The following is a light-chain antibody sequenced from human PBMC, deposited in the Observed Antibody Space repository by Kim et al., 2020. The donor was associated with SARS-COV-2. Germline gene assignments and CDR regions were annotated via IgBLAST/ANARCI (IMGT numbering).Light chain of an antibody. CDR3: QSYDSSNHWV. V-gene: IGLV6-57*03. CDR1: SGSIASHY. Sequence: KTVTVACTLSSGSIASHYVQWYQQRPGSAPTTVIYEDNQRPAGVPDRFSGSIDSSSNSASLTISGLKTEDEADYYCQSYDSSNHWVFGGGTQLTVL. CDR2: EDN. J-gene: IGLJ3*02.